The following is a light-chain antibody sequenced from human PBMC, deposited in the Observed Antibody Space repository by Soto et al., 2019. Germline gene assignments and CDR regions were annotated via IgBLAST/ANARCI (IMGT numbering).Light chain of an antibody. CDR3: QQYNNWQT. Sequence: EIVMTQSPATLSVSPGERATLSCRASQSVNSNLAWYQQKPGQAPRLLIYDASTRATGIPARFSGSGSGTEFTLTISSLQSEDFAVYYCQQYNNWQTFGQGTKVEIK. V-gene: IGKV3-15*01. CDR2: DAS. CDR1: QSVNSN. J-gene: IGKJ1*01.